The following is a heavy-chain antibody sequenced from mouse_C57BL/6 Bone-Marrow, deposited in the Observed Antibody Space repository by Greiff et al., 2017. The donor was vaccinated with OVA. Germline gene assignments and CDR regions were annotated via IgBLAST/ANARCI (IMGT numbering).Heavy chain of an antibody. D-gene: IGHD2-4*01. Sequence: VQLQQSGAELVKPGASVKMSCKASGYTFTSYWITWVKQRPGQGLEWIGDIYPGSGSTNYNEKFKSKATLTVDTSSSTAYMQLSSLTSEDSAVYYCARVYYDYDGLAYWGQGTLVTVSA. J-gene: IGHJ3*01. CDR3: ARVYYDYDGLAY. CDR2: IYPGSGST. V-gene: IGHV1-55*01. CDR1: GYTFTSYW.